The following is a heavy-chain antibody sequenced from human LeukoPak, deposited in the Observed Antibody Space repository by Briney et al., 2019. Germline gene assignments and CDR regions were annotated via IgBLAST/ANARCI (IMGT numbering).Heavy chain of an antibody. D-gene: IGHD2-2*01. CDR2: ISSSGGTV. CDR1: GFTYSNYE. J-gene: IGHJ4*02. V-gene: IGHV3-48*03. CDR3: AREACSGTTCYGGFDY. Sequence: GESLRLSCAASGFTYSNYEMDWVRQAPGKGLEWISYISSSGGTVYYADSVKGRFTISRDNAKNSLYLQMNDLRAEDTAVYYCAREACSGTTCYGGFDYWGQGTLVTVSS.